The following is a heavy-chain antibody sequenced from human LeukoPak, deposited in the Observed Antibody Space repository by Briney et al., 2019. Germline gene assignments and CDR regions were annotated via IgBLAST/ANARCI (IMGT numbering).Heavy chain of an antibody. D-gene: IGHD5-12*01. CDR2: ISGSGGST. J-gene: IGHJ4*02. V-gene: IGHV3-23*01. Sequence: SGGSLRLSCAASGFTFSSYAMSWVRQAPGKGLEWVSAISGSGGSTYYADSVKGRFTISRDNSKNTLYLQMNSLRAEDTAVYYCAKDRNSRRAIVATPRYFDYWGQRTLVTVSS. CDR3: AKDRNSRRAIVATPRYFDY. CDR1: GFTFSSYA.